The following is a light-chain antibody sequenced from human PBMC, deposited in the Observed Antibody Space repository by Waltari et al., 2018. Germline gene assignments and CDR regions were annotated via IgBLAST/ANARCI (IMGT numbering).Light chain of an antibody. Sequence: DIQMTQSPSSLSASVGDTVTITCRASKGIGTRLAWYQQKSEKVPKSLIYGASSLQSGVPSRFSGSGSGTDFTLTISSLQPEDFATYYCRQYYSYPLTFGGGTKVEIK. CDR2: GAS. V-gene: IGKV1D-16*01. CDR3: RQYYSYPLT. J-gene: IGKJ4*01. CDR1: KGIGTR.